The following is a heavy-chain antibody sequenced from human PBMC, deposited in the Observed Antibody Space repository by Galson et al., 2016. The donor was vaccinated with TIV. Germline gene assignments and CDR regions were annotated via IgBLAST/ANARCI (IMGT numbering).Heavy chain of an antibody. J-gene: IGHJ4*02. V-gene: IGHV2-70*11. Sequence: PALVKPTQTLTLTCTFSGFSLGTSGMCVSWVRQPPGKALEWLARLDWDEDKYHSTSLKTRLTSSKDTSKNKVVLMVTDVDPMDTATYFCARTRSAAAGGLDFWGQGTLVTVSS. CDR2: LDWDEDK. CDR1: GFSLGTSGMC. CDR3: ARTRSAAAGGLDF. D-gene: IGHD6-13*01.